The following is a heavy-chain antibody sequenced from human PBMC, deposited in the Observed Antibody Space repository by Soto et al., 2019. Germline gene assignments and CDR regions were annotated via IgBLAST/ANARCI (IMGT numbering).Heavy chain of an antibody. J-gene: IGHJ4*02. D-gene: IGHD2-2*01. CDR2: ITGSGSDT. V-gene: IGHV3-23*01. CDR3: AKLGSSSWSPHYYFDY. Sequence: GGSLRLSCAASGFTFYNYAMGWVRQAPGKGLEWVSAITGSGSDTYYVDSVKGRFTISRDNSENTLYLQMNSLRAEDTAIYYCAKLGSSSWSPHYYFDYWGQGTLVTVS. CDR1: GFTFYNYA.